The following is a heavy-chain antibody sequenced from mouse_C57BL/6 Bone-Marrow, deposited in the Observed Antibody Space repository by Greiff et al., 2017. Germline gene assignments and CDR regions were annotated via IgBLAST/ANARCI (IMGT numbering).Heavy chain of an antibody. Sequence: EVQRVESGAELVRPGASVKLSCTASGFNIKDDYMHWVKQRPEQGLEWIGWIDPENGDTEYASQFQGKATITADTSSNTAYLQLSSLTSEDTAVYYCTHYGSSPAWFAYWGQGTLVTVSA. V-gene: IGHV14-4*01. CDR1: GFNIKDDY. J-gene: IGHJ3*01. CDR2: IDPENGDT. CDR3: THYGSSPAWFAY. D-gene: IGHD1-1*01.